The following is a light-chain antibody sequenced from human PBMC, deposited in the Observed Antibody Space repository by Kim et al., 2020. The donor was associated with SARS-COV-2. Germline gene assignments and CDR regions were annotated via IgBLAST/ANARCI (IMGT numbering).Light chain of an antibody. CDR1: QSVISSY. CDR2: GAS. V-gene: IGKV3-20*01. J-gene: IGKJ1*01. Sequence: SPGERATLSCRTGQSVISSYLAWYQQKPGQAPRLLIYGASSWATGIPDRFSGSGSGTDFTLSISRLEPEDFAVYYCQQYGTSPWTFGLGTKVDIK. CDR3: QQYGTSPWT.